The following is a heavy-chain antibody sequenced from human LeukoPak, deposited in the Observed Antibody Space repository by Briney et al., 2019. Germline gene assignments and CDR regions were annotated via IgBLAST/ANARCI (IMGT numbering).Heavy chain of an antibody. CDR3: AKDKFGGSSSYFDY. D-gene: IGHD6-6*01. Sequence: PGGSLRLSCAASGFTFSSYAMSWVRQAPGKGLEWVSAISGSGGSTYYADSVKGRFTISRDNSKNTLYLQINSLRAEDTAVYYCAKDKFGGSSSYFDYWGQRTLVTVSS. CDR1: GFTFSSYA. V-gene: IGHV3-23*01. J-gene: IGHJ4*02. CDR2: ISGSGGST.